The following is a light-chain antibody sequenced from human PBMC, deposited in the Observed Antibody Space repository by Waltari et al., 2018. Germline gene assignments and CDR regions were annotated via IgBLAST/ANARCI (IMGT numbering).Light chain of an antibody. CDR2: EGS. CDR3: CSDAGSSTVV. V-gene: IGLV2-23*01. CDR1: SSDVRSYNL. Sequence: QSALTQPASVSGSPGQSITISCTGTSSDVRSYNLVSWYQQHPGKAPKLMIYEGSKWPSGVLDGFSGSKSGNTASMTIAGLQAEDEAVYYCCSDAGSSTVVFGGGTKLTVL. J-gene: IGLJ2*01.